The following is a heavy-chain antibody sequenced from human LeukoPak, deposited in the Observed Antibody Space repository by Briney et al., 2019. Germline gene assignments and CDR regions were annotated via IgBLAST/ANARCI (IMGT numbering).Heavy chain of an antibody. Sequence: AGGSLRLSCAASGFTFSSYGMHWVHQAPGKGLEWVAVISYDGSNKYYADSVKGRFTISRDNSKNTLYLQMNSLRAEDTAVYYCAREKTIAAGDTTLYYFDYWGQGTLVTVSS. V-gene: IGHV3-30*03. D-gene: IGHD6-13*01. CDR3: AREKTIAAGDTTLYYFDY. CDR2: ISYDGSNK. J-gene: IGHJ4*02. CDR1: GFTFSSYG.